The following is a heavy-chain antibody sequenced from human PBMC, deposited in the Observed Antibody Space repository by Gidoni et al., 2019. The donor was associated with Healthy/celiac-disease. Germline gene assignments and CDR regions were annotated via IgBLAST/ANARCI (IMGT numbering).Heavy chain of an antibody. J-gene: IGHJ4*02. CDR2: IYYSGST. D-gene: IGHD3-10*01. V-gene: IGHV4-39*02. CDR1: GGSLSSSIYY. CDR3: ARDGTNYYGSGSCFDY. Sequence: QLQLQESGPGLVKPSETLSLTCTVSGGSLSSSIYYWGWIRQPPGKGLEWIGSIYYSGSTYYNPSLKSRVTISVDTSKNQFSLKLSSVTAADTAVYYCARDGTNYYGSGSCFDYWGQGTLVTVSS.